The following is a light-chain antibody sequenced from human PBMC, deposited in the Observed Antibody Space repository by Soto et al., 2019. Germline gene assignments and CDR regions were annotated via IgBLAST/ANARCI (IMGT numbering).Light chain of an antibody. CDR1: QNIDMS. V-gene: IGKV1-5*03. J-gene: IGKJ1*01. Sequence: DIQMTQSPSTLSASAGDRVTITCRASQNIDMSLAWYQQKPGQAPSLLIYRASSLQSGVPSRFSGSGSGTEFTLTISSLQPDDFATYYCQQSITYPWTFGQGTKVDIK. CDR3: QQSITYPWT. CDR2: RAS.